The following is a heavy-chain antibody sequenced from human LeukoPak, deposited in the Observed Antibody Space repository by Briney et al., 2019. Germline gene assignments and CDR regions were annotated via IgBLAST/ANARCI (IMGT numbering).Heavy chain of an antibody. CDR2: IGYTGDST. CDR1: GFTFRSYA. V-gene: IGHV3-23*01. J-gene: IGHJ3*02. D-gene: IGHD4-23*01. CDR3: AKSPTVDAAFDI. Sequence: GRSLRLSCAASGFTFRSYAMNWVRQAPGKGLEWVSGIGYTGDSTFYADSVKGCFTVSRDSSKNTLFLHMNSLRAEDTALYYCAKSPTVDAAFDIWGQGTMVTVSS.